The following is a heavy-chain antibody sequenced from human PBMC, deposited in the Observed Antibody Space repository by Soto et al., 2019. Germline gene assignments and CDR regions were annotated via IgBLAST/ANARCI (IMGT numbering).Heavy chain of an antibody. CDR3: ARERPHYDFWSGYPYLDY. J-gene: IGHJ4*02. CDR2: ISAYNGNT. V-gene: IGHV1-18*01. D-gene: IGHD3-3*01. CDR1: GYTFTSYG. Sequence: ASVKVSCKASGYTFTSYGISWVRQAPGQGLEWMGWISAYNGNTNYAQKLQGRVTMTTDTSTSTAYMELRSLRSDDTAVYYCARERPHYDFWSGYPYLDYWGQGTLVTVSS.